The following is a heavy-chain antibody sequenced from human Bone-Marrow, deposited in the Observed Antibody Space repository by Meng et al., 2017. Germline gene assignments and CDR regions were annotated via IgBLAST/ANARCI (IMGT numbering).Heavy chain of an antibody. CDR1: GGSISSGGYY. Sequence: QVQLQEADPGLVKPSQTLSLTCTVSGGSISSGGYYWSWIRQHPGKGLEWIGYIYYSGTTYYNPSLSSLVTISVDTSKNQFSLNLSSVTAADTAVYYCARDIRQGGNIWFDPWGQGTLVTVSS. V-gene: IGHV4-31*01. J-gene: IGHJ5*02. CDR2: IYYSGTT. CDR3: ARDIRQGGNIWFDP. D-gene: IGHD3-16*01.